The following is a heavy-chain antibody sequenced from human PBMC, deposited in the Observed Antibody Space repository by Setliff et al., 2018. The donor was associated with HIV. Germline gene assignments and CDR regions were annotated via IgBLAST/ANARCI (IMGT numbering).Heavy chain of an antibody. V-gene: IGHV1-2*02. Sequence: GASVKVSCKSSGYTFTGYFMHWVRQAPGQGLEWMGWISPDNGNRRILRRFQGRVTMTRDTSINTAYMELSGLTSDDTAVYYCARQLSNSFDYWGQGTLVTVSS. CDR1: GYTFTGYF. J-gene: IGHJ4*02. D-gene: IGHD1-1*01. CDR3: ARQLSNSFDY. CDR2: ISPDNGNR.